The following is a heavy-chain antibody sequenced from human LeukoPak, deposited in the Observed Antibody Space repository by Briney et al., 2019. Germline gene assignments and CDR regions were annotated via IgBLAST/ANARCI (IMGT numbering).Heavy chain of an antibody. Sequence: SVKVSCKASGYTFTSYYMHWVRQAPGQGLEWMGGIIPIFGTANYAQKFQGRVTITTDESTSTAYMELSSLRSEDTAVYYCAKDEESYGFDYWGQGTLVTVSS. CDR3: AKDEESYGFDY. CDR2: IIPIFGTA. J-gene: IGHJ4*02. D-gene: IGHD5-18*01. CDR1: GYTFTSYY. V-gene: IGHV1-69*05.